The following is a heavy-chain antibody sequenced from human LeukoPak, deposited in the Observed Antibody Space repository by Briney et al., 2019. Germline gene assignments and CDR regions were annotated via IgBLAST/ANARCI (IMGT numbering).Heavy chain of an antibody. V-gene: IGHV1-2*02. CDR1: GYTFTGCY. Sequence: ASVKVSCKDSGYTFTGCYMHWVRHAPGQGLEWMGWMNPNSCGTNYAQKFQGRVTMTRDKSISTAYMEPSRLRSDDTPLYSCARRYSSSWYYFDYWGPRNLVTVSS. CDR3: ARRYSSSWYYFDY. J-gene: IGHJ4*02. D-gene: IGHD6-13*01. CDR2: MNPNSCGT.